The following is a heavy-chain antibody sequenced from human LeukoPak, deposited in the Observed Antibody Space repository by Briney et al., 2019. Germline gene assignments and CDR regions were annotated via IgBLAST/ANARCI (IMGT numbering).Heavy chain of an antibody. CDR2: IIGSDEST. CDR3: AKDQSGSRA. Sequence: GGSLRLSCAASGFTSSGYAMSLVRQASGKGLEWVSTIIGSDESTFYTDSVKGRFTVSRDNPKNMVYLQMNSLRVEDTAVYYCAKDQSGSRAWGQGTLVTVSS. V-gene: IGHV3-23*01. J-gene: IGHJ4*02. D-gene: IGHD1-26*01. CDR1: GFTSSGYA.